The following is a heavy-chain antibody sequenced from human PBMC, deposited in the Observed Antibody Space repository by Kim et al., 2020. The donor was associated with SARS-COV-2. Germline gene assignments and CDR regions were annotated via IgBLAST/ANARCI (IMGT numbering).Heavy chain of an antibody. D-gene: IGHD6-19*01. Sequence: QKLQGRVTMTTDTSTSTAYMELRSLRSDDTAVYYCASYRPFGGAGTAFNYWGQGTLVTVSS. CDR3: ASYRPFGGAGTAFNY. J-gene: IGHJ4*02. V-gene: IGHV1-18*01.